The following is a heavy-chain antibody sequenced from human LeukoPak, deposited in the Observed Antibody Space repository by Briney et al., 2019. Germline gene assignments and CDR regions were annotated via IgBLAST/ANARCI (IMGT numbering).Heavy chain of an antibody. D-gene: IGHD6-19*01. CDR2: INPSGGST. CDR3: ARLEGGSGWSDY. CDR1: GYTFTSYY. J-gene: IGHJ4*02. Sequence: ASVKVSCKASGYTFTSYYMHWVRQAPGHGLEWMGIINPSGGSTSYAQKFQARVTMTRDTSTSTVYMELSSLRSEDTAVYYCARLEGGSGWSDYWGQGTLVTVSS. V-gene: IGHV1-46*01.